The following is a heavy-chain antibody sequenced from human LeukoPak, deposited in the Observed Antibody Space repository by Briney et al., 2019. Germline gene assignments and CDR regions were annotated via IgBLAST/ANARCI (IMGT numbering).Heavy chain of an antibody. Sequence: ASVKVSCKASGYTFTGYYMHWVRQAPGQGLEWMGWINPNSGGTNYAQKFQGRVTMTRDTSTNTAYMELRSLRSDDTAVYYCARADSSSSSRDYWGQGTLVTVSS. CDR2: INPNSGGT. V-gene: IGHV1-2*02. D-gene: IGHD6-6*01. J-gene: IGHJ4*02. CDR3: ARADSSSSSRDY. CDR1: GYTFTGYY.